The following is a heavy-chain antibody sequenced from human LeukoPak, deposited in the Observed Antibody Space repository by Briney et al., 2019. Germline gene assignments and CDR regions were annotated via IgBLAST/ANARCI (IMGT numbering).Heavy chain of an antibody. Sequence: SETLSLTCTVSGGSISSISYYWGWIRQPPRKGLEWIGSIYYSGSTYCNPSLKSRVTISVGTSKNQISLKMRSVTAAGTAVYYCARRSMTTVDYWGQGTLVTVSS. V-gene: IGHV4-39*01. D-gene: IGHD4-11*01. J-gene: IGHJ4*02. CDR1: GGSISSISYY. CDR2: IYYSGST. CDR3: ARRSMTTVDY.